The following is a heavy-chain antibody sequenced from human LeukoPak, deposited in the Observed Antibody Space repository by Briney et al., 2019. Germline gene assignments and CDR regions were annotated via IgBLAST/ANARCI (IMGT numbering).Heavy chain of an antibody. CDR3: ARAANSYGYPYDY. D-gene: IGHD5-18*01. J-gene: IGHJ4*02. V-gene: IGHV1-69*06. CDR1: GGTFSSYA. Sequence: SVKVSCKASGGTFSSYAISWVRQAPGQGLEWMGGIIPIFGTANYAQKFQGRVTITADKSTSTAYMELSSLRSEDTAVYYCARAANSYGYPYDYWGQGTLVTVSS. CDR2: IIPIFGTA.